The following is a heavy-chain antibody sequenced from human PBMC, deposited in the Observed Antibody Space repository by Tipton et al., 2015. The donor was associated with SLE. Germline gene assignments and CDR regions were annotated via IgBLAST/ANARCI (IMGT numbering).Heavy chain of an antibody. CDR3: ARDGLVAGLDY. Sequence: SLRLSCAASGFSFEDYGMSWVRQAPGKGLEWVSGSSWNGGITGYADSVEGRFTISRDNAKNSLYLQMNSLRAEDTALYYCARDGLVAGLDYWGQGTLVTVSS. J-gene: IGHJ4*02. CDR1: GFSFEDYG. V-gene: IGHV3-20*04. D-gene: IGHD6-19*01. CDR2: SSWNGGIT.